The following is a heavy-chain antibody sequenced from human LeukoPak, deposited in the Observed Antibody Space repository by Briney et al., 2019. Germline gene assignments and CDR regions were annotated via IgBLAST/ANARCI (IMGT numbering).Heavy chain of an antibody. CDR3: AREVGSGSYDTLFDY. J-gene: IGHJ4*02. V-gene: IGHV4-59*12. Sequence: SETLSLTCTVSGGSISDYYWSWIRQPPGKGLECIGYVHYSGSTNYNPSLKSRVTTSVDTSKNQFSLKLSSVTAADTAVYYCAREVGSGSYDTLFDYWGQGTLVTVSS. D-gene: IGHD1-26*01. CDR1: GGSISDYY. CDR2: VHYSGST.